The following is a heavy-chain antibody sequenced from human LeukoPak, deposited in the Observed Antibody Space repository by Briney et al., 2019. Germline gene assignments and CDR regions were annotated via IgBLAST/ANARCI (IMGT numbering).Heavy chain of an antibody. V-gene: IGHV3-30*02. CDR3: ARGGKYYDILTGYLLY. CDR2: MRYDGSDE. J-gene: IGHJ4*02. Sequence: PGGSLRLSCAASGFTFSTYGMHWVRQAPGKGLEWVAFMRYDGSDEHYADSVQGRFTISRDNSYNTLYLQMNSLRAEDTALYYCARGGKYYDILTGYLLYWGQGTLVTVSS. D-gene: IGHD3-9*01. CDR1: GFTFSTYG.